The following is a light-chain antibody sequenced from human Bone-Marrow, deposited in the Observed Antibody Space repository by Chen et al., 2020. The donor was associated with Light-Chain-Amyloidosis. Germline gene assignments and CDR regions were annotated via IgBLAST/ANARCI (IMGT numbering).Light chain of an antibody. J-gene: IGLJ2*01. CDR3: SSYTSSSTLGVV. CDR2: DVS. V-gene: IGLV2-14*01. CDR1: SRDVGGYNY. Sequence: SALTQPASVSGSPGQAITIPCTGTSRDVGGYNYVPWYQQHPGKAPKLMIYDVSNRPSGVSNRFSGSKSGNTASLTISGLQAEDEADYYCSSYTSSSTLGVVFGGGTKLTVL.